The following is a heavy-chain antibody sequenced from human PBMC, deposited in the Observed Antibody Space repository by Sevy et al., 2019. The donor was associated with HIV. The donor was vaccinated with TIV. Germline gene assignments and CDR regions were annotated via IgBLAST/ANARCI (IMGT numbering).Heavy chain of an antibody. CDR3: ARGYSNLRGYSYGTYYFDY. Sequence: GGSQRLSCAASGFTFSSYWMSWVRQAPGKGLEWVANIKQDGSEKYYVDSVKGRFTISRDNAKNSLYLQMNSLRAEDTAVYYCARGYSNLRGYSYGTYYFDYWGQGTLVTVSS. D-gene: IGHD5-18*01. V-gene: IGHV3-7*04. CDR2: IKQDGSEK. J-gene: IGHJ4*02. CDR1: GFTFSSYW.